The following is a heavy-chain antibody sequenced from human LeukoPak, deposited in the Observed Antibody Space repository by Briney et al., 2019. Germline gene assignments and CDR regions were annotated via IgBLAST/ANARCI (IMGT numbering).Heavy chain of an antibody. Sequence: ASVKVSCKASGYTFTGYYMHWVRQAPGQGIEWMGWINPNSGGTNYAQKFQGRVTMTRDTSISTAYMELSRLRSDDTAVYYCARGSNWNYGWFDPWGQGTLVTVSS. CDR1: GYTFTGYY. V-gene: IGHV1-2*02. D-gene: IGHD1-7*01. CDR3: ARGSNWNYGWFDP. CDR2: INPNSGGT. J-gene: IGHJ5*02.